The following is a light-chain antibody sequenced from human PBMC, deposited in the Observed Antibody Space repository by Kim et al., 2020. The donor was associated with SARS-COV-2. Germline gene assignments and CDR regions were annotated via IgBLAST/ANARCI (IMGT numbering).Light chain of an antibody. CDR3: QQYKSRPPYT. CDR2: DAS. Sequence: SLGERVTLSSGASQSIGTVLAWFQVKPGEAPRLLIFDASTRAADLPGRFTGSGSGTDFTLTISGLQSDDFATYYCQQYKSRPPYTFGQGTKLEIK. V-gene: IGKV3-15*01. CDR1: QSIGTV. J-gene: IGKJ2*01.